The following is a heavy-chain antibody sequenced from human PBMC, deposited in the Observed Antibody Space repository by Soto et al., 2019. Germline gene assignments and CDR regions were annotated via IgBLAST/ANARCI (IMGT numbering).Heavy chain of an antibody. Sequence: EVQLLESGGGLVQPGGSLRLSCAASGFTFSNYAMSWVRQAPGKGLEWVSAISGSGGSTYYADSVKGRFTISRDNSKNTLYLQMNSLRAEDTDVYYCATSKGVVPAAIRHDYYGMDVWGQGTTVTVSS. CDR2: ISGSGGST. CDR1: GFTFSNYA. J-gene: IGHJ6*02. D-gene: IGHD2-2*02. CDR3: ATSKGVVPAAIRHDYYGMDV. V-gene: IGHV3-23*01.